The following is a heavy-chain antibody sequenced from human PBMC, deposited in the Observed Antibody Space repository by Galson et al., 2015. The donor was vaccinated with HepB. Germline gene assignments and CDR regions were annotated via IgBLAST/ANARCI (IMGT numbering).Heavy chain of an antibody. J-gene: IGHJ4*02. CDR3: AHSSPYYEFWSGYVDY. CDR1: GFSLSTSGVG. CDR2: IYWNDDK. V-gene: IGHV2-5*01. Sequence: PALVKPTQTLTLTCTFSGFSLSTSGVGVGWIRQPPGKALEWLALIYWNDDKRYSPSLKSRLTITKDTSKNQAVLTMTNMDPVDTATYYCAHSSPYYEFWSGYVDYWGQGTLVTVSS. D-gene: IGHD3-3*01.